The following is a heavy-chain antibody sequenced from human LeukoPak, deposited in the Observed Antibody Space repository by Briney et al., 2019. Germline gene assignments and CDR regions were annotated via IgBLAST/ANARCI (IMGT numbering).Heavy chain of an antibody. CDR2: IYYSGST. V-gene: IGHV4-59*13. J-gene: IGHJ4*02. CDR1: GASISDYY. CDR3: ARAKAAAGIDYFDY. D-gene: IGHD6-13*01. Sequence: PSETLSLTCTVSGASISDYYWNWIRQPRGRGLEWIGYIYYSGSTNYNPSLKSRVTISVDTSKNQFSLKLSSVTAADTAVHYCARAKAAAGIDYFDYWGQGTLVTVSS.